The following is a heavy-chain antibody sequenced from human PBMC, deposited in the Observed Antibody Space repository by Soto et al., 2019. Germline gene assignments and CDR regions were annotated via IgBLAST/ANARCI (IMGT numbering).Heavy chain of an antibody. Sequence: QVQLEQSGAEVKKSGASVKVSCKASGYIFSTHGINWVRQAPGQGLEWMGWINLYNGKTNYAQKFQGRVTMTTETFRKTAYMELRSLRSDDTAVYYCARVQSVVVVGGTPADYWGQRTLVTVSS. D-gene: IGHD2-15*01. J-gene: IGHJ4*02. V-gene: IGHV1-18*01. CDR2: INLYNGKT. CDR1: GYIFSTHG. CDR3: ARVQSVVVVGGTPADY.